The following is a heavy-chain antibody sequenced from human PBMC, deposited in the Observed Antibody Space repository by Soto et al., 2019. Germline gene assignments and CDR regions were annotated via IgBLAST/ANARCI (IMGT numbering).Heavy chain of an antibody. CDR1: GYTFTSYA. Sequence: ASVKVSCKASGYTFTSYAMHWVRQAPGQELEWMGWINPNSGGTNYAQKFQGWVTMTRDTSISTAYMELSRLRSDDTAVYYCARDRDVRGVPYYYYYSGMDVWGQGTTVTV. CDR3: ARDRDVRGVPYYYYYSGMDV. D-gene: IGHD3-10*01. J-gene: IGHJ6*02. V-gene: IGHV1-2*04. CDR2: INPNSGGT.